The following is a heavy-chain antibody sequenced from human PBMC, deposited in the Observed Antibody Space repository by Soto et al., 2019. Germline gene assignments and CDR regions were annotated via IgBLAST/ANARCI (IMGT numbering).Heavy chain of an antibody. D-gene: IGHD7-27*01. CDR2: INHSGST. V-gene: IGHV4-34*01. CDR3: ATNWGAYRGSDY. Sequence: SETLSLTCAVYCGSFSGYYWSWIRQPPGKGLEWIGEINHSGSTNYNPSLKSRVTISVDTSKNQFSLKLSSVTAADTAVYYCATNWGAYRGSDYWGQGTLVTVSS. CDR1: CGSFSGYY. J-gene: IGHJ4*02.